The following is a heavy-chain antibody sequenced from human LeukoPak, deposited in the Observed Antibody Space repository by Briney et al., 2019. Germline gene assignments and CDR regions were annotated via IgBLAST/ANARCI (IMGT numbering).Heavy chain of an antibody. J-gene: IGHJ3*02. Sequence: GGSLRLSCAASGFTFSSYGMHWVRQAPGKGLEWVAFIRYDGSNEYYADSVKGRFTISRDNSKNTLFLQMNSLRAEDTAVFYCAKDEGWGSGTAWAFDIWGQGTMVTVSS. CDR2: IRYDGSNE. CDR1: GFTFSSYG. CDR3: AKDEGWGSGTAWAFDI. D-gene: IGHD1-26*01. V-gene: IGHV3-30*02.